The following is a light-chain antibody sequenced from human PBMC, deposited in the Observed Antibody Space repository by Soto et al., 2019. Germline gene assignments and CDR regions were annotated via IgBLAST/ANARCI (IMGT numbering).Light chain of an antibody. CDR3: CSYAGSSGV. CDR1: SSDVGNYNL. J-gene: IGLJ1*01. Sequence: QSALTQTASVSGSPGQSIIISCTGTSSDVGNYNLVSWYQQHPGKAPKLMIYEGSKRPSGVSNRFSGSKSGNTASLKISGLQAEDEAEYYCCSYAGSSGVFGTGTKVTVL. CDR2: EGS. V-gene: IGLV2-23*01.